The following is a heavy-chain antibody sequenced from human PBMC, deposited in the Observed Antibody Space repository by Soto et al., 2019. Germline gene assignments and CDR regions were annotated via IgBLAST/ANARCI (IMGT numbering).Heavy chain of an antibody. CDR3: ARDPRPCCSGGSCYGYWYFDL. CDR1: GYTFTSYG. Sequence: QVQLVQSGAEVKKPGASVKVSCKASGYTFTSYGISWVRQAPGQGLEWMGWISAYNGNTNYAQKLQGRVTVTTDTATSTAYMELRSLRSDDTAVYYCARDPRPCCSGGSCYGYWYFDLWGRGTLVTVSS. D-gene: IGHD2-15*01. J-gene: IGHJ2*01. V-gene: IGHV1-18*01. CDR2: ISAYNGNT.